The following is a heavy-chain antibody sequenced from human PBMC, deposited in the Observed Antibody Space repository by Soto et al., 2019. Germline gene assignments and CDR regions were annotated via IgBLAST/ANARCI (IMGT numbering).Heavy chain of an antibody. CDR1: GFTLNNFW. CDR3: AREPSGFQSCFDP. V-gene: IGHV3-74*01. Sequence: GGSLRLSCTASGFTLNNFWMDWVRQAPGKGLVWVSRINGDGSRTTYVDSVTGRFTISRDNAKNTLYLQMNSLRDEDAAVYYCAREPSGFQSCFDPWGKGTQVTVSS. D-gene: IGHD3-3*01. CDR2: INGDGSRT. J-gene: IGHJ5*02.